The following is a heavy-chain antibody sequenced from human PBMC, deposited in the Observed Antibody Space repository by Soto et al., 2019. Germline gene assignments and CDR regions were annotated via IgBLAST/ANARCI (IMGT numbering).Heavy chain of an antibody. CDR1: GYTFTSYA. V-gene: IGHV1-3*01. J-gene: IGHJ6*02. CDR3: VRQGFGRLHGLVDV. D-gene: IGHD3-10*01. CDR2: INAGNGST. Sequence: GASVKVSCTASGYTFTSYAMHWVRQAPGQRLEWMGWINAGNGSTKYSQKFQGRVTITRDTSASTAYMELSSLRSEDTAVYYCVRQGFGRLHGLVDVWGQGTTVTVSS.